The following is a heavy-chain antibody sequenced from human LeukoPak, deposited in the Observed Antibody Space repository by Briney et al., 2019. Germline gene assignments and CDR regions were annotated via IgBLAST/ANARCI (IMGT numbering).Heavy chain of an antibody. CDR1: GGSFSGYY. D-gene: IGHD3-16*01. V-gene: IGHV4-34*01. J-gene: IGHJ3*02. CDR3: ARVWRAFDI. CDR2: INHSGST. Sequence: PSETLSLTCAVYGGSFSGYYWSWIRQPPGKGLEWIGEINHSGSTNYNPSLKSRVTISVDTSKNQFSLKLSSVTAADTAVYYCARVWRAFDIWGLGTMVTVSS.